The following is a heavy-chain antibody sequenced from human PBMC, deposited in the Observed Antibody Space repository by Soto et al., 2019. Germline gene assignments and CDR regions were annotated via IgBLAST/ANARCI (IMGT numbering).Heavy chain of an antibody. CDR2: IRSKVNSYAT. CDR1: GLTFSGSA. CDR3: TRHDSNYDFWSGSPPRYGMDV. V-gene: IGHV3-73*01. Sequence: EVQLVESGGGLVQPGGSLKLSCAASGLTFSGSAMHWVRQASGKGLEWVGRIRSKVNSYATAYAASVKGRFTISRDDSKNTAYLQMNSLKPEDTAVYYCTRHDSNYDFWSGSPPRYGMDVWGQGTTVTVSS. J-gene: IGHJ6*02. D-gene: IGHD3-3*01.